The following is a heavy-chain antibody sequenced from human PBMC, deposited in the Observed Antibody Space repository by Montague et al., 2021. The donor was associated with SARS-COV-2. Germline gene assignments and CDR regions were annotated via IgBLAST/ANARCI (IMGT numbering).Heavy chain of an antibody. CDR2: ISYTGST. Sequence: SETLSLTCTFSGGSISTTVNFWGWIRQPPGKGLEWIGSISYTGSTYHNPSLKSRVTMSVDTSKNQFSLKLNSVTAADTAVYYCARSGDPGTTVTYHYWGQGTLVTVSS. CDR1: GGSISTTVNF. J-gene: IGHJ4*02. V-gene: IGHV4-39*07. D-gene: IGHD4-11*01. CDR3: ARSGDPGTTVTYHY.